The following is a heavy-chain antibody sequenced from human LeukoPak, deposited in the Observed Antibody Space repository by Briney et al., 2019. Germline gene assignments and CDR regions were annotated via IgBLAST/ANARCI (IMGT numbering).Heavy chain of an antibody. CDR1: GGTFSSYA. CDR2: IIPILGIA. D-gene: IGHD5-18*01. J-gene: IGHJ4*02. Sequence: ASVKVSCKASGGTFSSYAISWVRQAPGQGLEWMGRIIPILGIANYAQKFQGRVTVTADKSTSTAYMELSSLRSEDTAVYYCARSQDYIYSYGSKAVPYYFDYWGQGTLVTVSS. CDR3: ARSQDYIYSYGSKAVPYYFDY. V-gene: IGHV1-69*04.